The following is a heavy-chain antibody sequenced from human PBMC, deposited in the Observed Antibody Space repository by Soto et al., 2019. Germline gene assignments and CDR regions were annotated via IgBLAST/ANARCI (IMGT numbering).Heavy chain of an antibody. J-gene: IGHJ6*02. Sequence: TLSLTCSVSSDSMNSGGYYWSWIRQHPGKGLEWIGYIYSNGGTYYNPSLKSRVTISVDTSKNQFSLNLTSVTAADTAVYYCARRGGSSSGYYYYAMDVWGQGTTVTVSS. D-gene: IGHD6-6*01. CDR2: IYSNGGT. CDR1: SDSMNSGGYY. CDR3: ARRGGSSSGYYYYAMDV. V-gene: IGHV4-31*03.